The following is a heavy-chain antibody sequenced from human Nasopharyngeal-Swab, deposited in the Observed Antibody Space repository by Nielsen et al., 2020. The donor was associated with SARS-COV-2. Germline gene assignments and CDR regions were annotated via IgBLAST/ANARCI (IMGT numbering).Heavy chain of an antibody. Sequence: GGSLRLSCTASGFTFSTYSMNWVRQAPGKGLEWVSSISGTGTYIYYADSVKGRFTVSRDNARNSLYLQMNSLRTEDTALYYCAKAIQYQLLVDYWGQGTLVTVSS. CDR1: GFTFSTYS. J-gene: IGHJ4*02. D-gene: IGHD2-2*01. V-gene: IGHV3-21*04. CDR2: ISGTGTYI. CDR3: AKAIQYQLLVDY.